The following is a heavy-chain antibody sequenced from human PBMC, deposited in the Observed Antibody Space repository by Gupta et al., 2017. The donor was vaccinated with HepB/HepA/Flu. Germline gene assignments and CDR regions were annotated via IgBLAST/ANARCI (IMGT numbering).Heavy chain of an antibody. J-gene: IGHJ4*02. CDR3: AKATGRGGWS. CDR2: MHPRNGGK. Sequence: QVQLVQSATEVRKPGASVKVSCKTSGYTFTDSYLHWVRQAPGQGLEWMGWMHPRNGGKRYEKKFKGRVTRTRETSTSTAKMGLKRRKSDDTGIFYWAKATGRGGWSGGQGTVVTV. V-gene: IGHV1-2*02. D-gene: IGHD3-10*01. CDR1: GYTFTDSY.